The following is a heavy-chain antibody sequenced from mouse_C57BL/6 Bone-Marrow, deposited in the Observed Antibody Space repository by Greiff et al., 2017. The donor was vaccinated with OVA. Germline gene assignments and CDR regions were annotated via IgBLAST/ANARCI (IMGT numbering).Heavy chain of an antibody. J-gene: IGHJ4*01. D-gene: IGHD2-12*01. CDR2: ISDGGSYT. Sequence: EVHLVESGGGLVKPGGSLKLSCAASGFTFSSYAMSWVRQTPEKRLEWVATISDGGSYTYYPDNVKGRFTISRDNAKNNLYLQMSHLKSEDTAMYYCARDYDGGYAMDYWGQGTSVTVSS. V-gene: IGHV5-4*01. CDR3: ARDYDGGYAMDY. CDR1: GFTFSSYA.